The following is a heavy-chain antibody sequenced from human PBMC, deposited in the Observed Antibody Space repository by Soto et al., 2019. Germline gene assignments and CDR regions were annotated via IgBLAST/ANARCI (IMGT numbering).Heavy chain of an antibody. Sequence: QPQLQESGPGLVKPSETLSLTCSLSGGAISDARFYWGWIRQTPGKGLEWIGSIFYSGTTFFNPALQSRVTISVDTSENQVSLKLSSVTAADTALYFCARQKWEQPKWFDPWGQGTLVTVSS. CDR2: IFYSGTT. D-gene: IGHD1-26*01. CDR3: ARQKWEQPKWFDP. J-gene: IGHJ5*02. CDR1: GGAISDARFY. V-gene: IGHV4-39*01.